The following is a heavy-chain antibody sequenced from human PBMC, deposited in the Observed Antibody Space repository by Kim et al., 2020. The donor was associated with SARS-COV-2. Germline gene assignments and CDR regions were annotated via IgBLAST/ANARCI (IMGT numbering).Heavy chain of an antibody. V-gene: IGHV4-59*08. Sequence: SLKGRVTISVDTSKNQFSLKLSSVTAADTAVYYCARQLAVAGTTPDWFDPWGQGTLVTVSS. CDR3: ARQLAVAGTTPDWFDP. J-gene: IGHJ5*02. D-gene: IGHD6-19*01.